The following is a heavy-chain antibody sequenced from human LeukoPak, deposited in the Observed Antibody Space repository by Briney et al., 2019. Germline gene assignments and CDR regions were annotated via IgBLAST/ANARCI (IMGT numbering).Heavy chain of an antibody. Sequence: GGSLRLSCAASAFTFSSNSMNWVRQAPGKGLEWVSSISSSSSYIYYADSVKGRFTIYRDNDKNSLYLQMNRLRAEDTAVFYCARGYSGYDLPYYYGIDVWRQGTTVSVSS. CDR1: AFTFSSNS. CDR2: ISSSSSYI. D-gene: IGHD5-12*01. V-gene: IGHV3-21*01. J-gene: IGHJ6*02. CDR3: ARGYSGYDLPYYYGIDV.